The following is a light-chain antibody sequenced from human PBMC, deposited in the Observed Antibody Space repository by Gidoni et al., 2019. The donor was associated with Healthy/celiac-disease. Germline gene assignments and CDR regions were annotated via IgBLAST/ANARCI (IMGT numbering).Light chain of an antibody. V-gene: IGKV3-11*01. CDR3: QQRSNS. CDR1: QSVSSY. Sequence: EIVLTQSPATLSLSPGERATLSCRASQSVSSYFAWYHQKPGPPPSLLIYDASNRATGIPARFSGSGSGTDITRTISSLEPEDFAVYYCQQRSNSFGGGTKVEIK. J-gene: IGKJ4*02. CDR2: DAS.